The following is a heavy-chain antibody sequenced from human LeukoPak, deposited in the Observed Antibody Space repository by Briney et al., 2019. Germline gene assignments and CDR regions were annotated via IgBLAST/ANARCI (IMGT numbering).Heavy chain of an antibody. CDR3: AKDLYCSGGSCYRTVTDAFDI. D-gene: IGHD2-15*01. CDR2: ISGSGGST. Sequence: PGGSLRLSCAASGFTFSSYAMSWVRQAPGKGLEWVSAISGSGGSTYYADSVKGRFTISRDNSKNTLYLQMNSLRAEDTAVYYCAKDLYCSGGSCYRTVTDAFDIRGQGTMVTVSS. V-gene: IGHV3-23*01. J-gene: IGHJ3*02. CDR1: GFTFSSYA.